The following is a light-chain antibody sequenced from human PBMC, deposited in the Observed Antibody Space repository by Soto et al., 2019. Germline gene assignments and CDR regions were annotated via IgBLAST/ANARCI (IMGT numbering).Light chain of an antibody. CDR3: QILGTEIVV. CDR2: LNSDDSH. V-gene: IGLV4-69*01. Sequence: QLVLTQSPSASASLGASVKLTCTLSSGHISYAIAWHQQQPEKGPRYLMKLNSDDSHSKGDGIPDRFSGSSYGAERYLTISCLQSEDEADYYCQILGTEIVVLGGGTKHTVL. CDR1: SGHISYA. J-gene: IGLJ2*01.